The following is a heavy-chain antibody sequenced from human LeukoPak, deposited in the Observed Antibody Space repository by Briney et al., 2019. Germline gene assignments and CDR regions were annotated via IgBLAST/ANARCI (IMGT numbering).Heavy chain of an antibody. CDR3: ARDFGYAFDI. J-gene: IGHJ3*02. CDR1: GFTFSSYS. Sequence: GGSLRLSCAASGFTFSSYSMNWVRQAPGKGLEWVSYSRTSTSTISYANSLKGRFTISSDNAKNSLYLQMNSLRVEDTAVYYCARDFGYAFDIWGQGTMVTVSS. D-gene: IGHD3-10*01. CDR2: SRTSTSTI. V-gene: IGHV3-48*01.